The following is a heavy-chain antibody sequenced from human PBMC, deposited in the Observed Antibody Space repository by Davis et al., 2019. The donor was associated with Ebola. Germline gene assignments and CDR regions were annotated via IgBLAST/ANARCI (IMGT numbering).Heavy chain of an antibody. J-gene: IGHJ3*02. Sequence: GGSLRLSCAASGISVRSNYMSWVRQAPGKGLEWVSVIYSSGSKYYAESVTGRFTISRDNAKNSLYLQMNSLRAEDTAVYYCASMGITIFGVVTLDAFDIWGQGTMVTVSS. CDR3: ASMGITIFGVVTLDAFDI. CDR1: GISVRSNY. V-gene: IGHV3-53*01. D-gene: IGHD3-3*01. CDR2: IYSSGSK.